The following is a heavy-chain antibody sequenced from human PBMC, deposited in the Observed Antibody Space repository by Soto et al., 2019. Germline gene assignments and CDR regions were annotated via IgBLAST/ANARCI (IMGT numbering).Heavy chain of an antibody. D-gene: IGHD1-7*01. V-gene: IGHV1-24*01. CDR1: GYTLTELS. Sequence: ASVKVSCKVSGYTLTELSMHWVRQAPGKGLEWMGGFDPEDGETIYAQKFQGRVTVTEDTSTDTAYMELSSLRSEDTAVYYCATPTLITGTTSDYWGQGTLVTVSS. CDR3: ATPTLITGTTSDY. CDR2: FDPEDGET. J-gene: IGHJ4*02.